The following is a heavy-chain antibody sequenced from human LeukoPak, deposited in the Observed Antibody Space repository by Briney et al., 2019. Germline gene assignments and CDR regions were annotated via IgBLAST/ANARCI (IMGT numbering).Heavy chain of an antibody. V-gene: IGHV1-8*01. CDR2: MHPNSDDT. J-gene: IGHJ4*02. CDR3: ARHFGTGDNFDY. CDR1: GYTFTNND. D-gene: IGHD2-21*01. Sequence: ASVKVSCKASGYTFTNNDIHWVRQATGQGLEWMGWMHPNSDDTGYAQKFQGRVTMTRNTSISTAYMELSSLRPEDTAVYYCARHFGTGDNFDYWGQGTLLNVSS.